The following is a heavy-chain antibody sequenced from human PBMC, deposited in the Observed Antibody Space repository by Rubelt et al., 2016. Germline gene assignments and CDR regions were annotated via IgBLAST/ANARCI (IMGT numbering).Heavy chain of an antibody. J-gene: IGHJ3*02. D-gene: IGHD1-20*01. CDR3: AKVVTGNTIAVDI. Sequence: EAQLVESGGGLVQPGGSLRLTCEASGLSVSTNYMTWVRQAPGKGLEWVSIISGGGRTYYAGSVKGRFHIHRENFEKRMYLQMNTLRAEDTALYYCAKVVTGNTIAVDIWGQGTMVTVSS. V-gene: IGHV3-66*01. CDR1: GLSVSTNY. CDR2: ISGGGRT.